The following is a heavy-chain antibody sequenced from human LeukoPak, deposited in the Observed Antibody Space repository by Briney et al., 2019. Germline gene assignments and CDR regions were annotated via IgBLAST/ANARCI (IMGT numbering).Heavy chain of an antibody. V-gene: IGHV4-4*07. Sequence: SETLSLTCTVSGGSISSYYWSWIRQPAGKGLEWIGRIYTSGSTNYNPSLKSRVTMSVDTSKNQFSLKLSSVTAADTAVYYCAGDTGTIVVVPAATNNNWFDPWGQGTLVTVSS. D-gene: IGHD2-2*01. CDR1: GGSISSYY. J-gene: IGHJ5*02. CDR2: IYTSGST. CDR3: AGDTGTIVVVPAATNNNWFDP.